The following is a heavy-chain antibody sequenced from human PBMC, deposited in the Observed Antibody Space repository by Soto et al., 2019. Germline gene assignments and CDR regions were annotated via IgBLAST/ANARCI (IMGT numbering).Heavy chain of an antibody. V-gene: IGHV4-38-2*02. CDR3: ARMEGTAAALFDY. J-gene: IGHJ4*02. CDR2: IYHSGST. Sequence: SLTCTVSGYSISSGYYWGWIRQPPGKGLEWIGSIYHSGSTYYNPSLKSRVTISVDTSKNQFSLKLSSVTAADTAVYYCARMEGTAAALFDYWGQGTLVTVSS. CDR1: GYSISSGYY. D-gene: IGHD6-13*01.